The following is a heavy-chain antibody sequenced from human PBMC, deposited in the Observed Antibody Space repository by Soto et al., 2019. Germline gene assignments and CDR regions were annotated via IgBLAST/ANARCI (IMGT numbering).Heavy chain of an antibody. Sequence: PGGSLSLSCLASGFTFNMYWMHWVRQAPGKGLVWVSRINNYGSTTTYADSVKGRFTISRENAKNTVYLQMSSLRAEDTAVYFCASGGYYYDTSGSDYWGQGTLVTVSS. V-gene: IGHV3-74*01. D-gene: IGHD3-22*01. CDR2: INNYGSTT. CDR1: GFTFNMYW. J-gene: IGHJ4*02. CDR3: ASGGYYYDTSGSDY.